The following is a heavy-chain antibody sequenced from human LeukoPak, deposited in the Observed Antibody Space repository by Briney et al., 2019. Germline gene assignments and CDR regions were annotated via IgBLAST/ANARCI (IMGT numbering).Heavy chain of an antibody. Sequence: SETLSLTCAVYGGSFSGYYWSRIRQPPGKGLEWIGEINHSGSTNYNPSLKSRVTISVDTSKNQFSLKLSSVTAADTAVYYCARGRYYDSSGPSFDYWGQGTLVTVSS. CDR3: ARGRYYDSSGPSFDY. J-gene: IGHJ4*02. CDR1: GGSFSGYY. V-gene: IGHV4-34*01. D-gene: IGHD3-22*01. CDR2: INHSGST.